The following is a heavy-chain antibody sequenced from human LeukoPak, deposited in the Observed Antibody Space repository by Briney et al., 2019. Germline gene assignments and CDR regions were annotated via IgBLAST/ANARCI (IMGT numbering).Heavy chain of an antibody. Sequence: ASVKVSCKASGGTFSSYAISWVRQAPGQGLEWMGGIIPIFGTANYAQKFQGRVTITADESTSTAYMELSSLRSEDTAVYYCAREGVLERPAGYFDYWGQGTLVTVSS. V-gene: IGHV1-69*13. D-gene: IGHD1-1*01. CDR1: GGTFSSYA. CDR2: IIPIFGTA. CDR3: AREGVLERPAGYFDY. J-gene: IGHJ4*02.